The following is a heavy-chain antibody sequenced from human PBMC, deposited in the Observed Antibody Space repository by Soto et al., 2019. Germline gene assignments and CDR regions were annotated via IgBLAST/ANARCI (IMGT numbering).Heavy chain of an antibody. CDR1: GFTFSSYA. Sequence: EVQLLESGGGLVQPGGSLRLSCAASGFTFSSYAMSWVRQAPGKGLEWVSAISGSGGSTYYADSVKGRFTISRDNSKNTLYLQMNSLRAEDTAVYYCAKDHWKYQLLESYFDYWGQGTLVTVSS. CDR3: AKDHWKYQLLESYFDY. V-gene: IGHV3-23*01. CDR2: ISGSGGST. D-gene: IGHD2-2*01. J-gene: IGHJ4*02.